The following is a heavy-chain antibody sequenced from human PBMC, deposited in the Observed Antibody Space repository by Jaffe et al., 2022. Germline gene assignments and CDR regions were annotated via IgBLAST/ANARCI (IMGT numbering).Heavy chain of an antibody. CDR3: ARKMVTTVTTQFDC. D-gene: IGHD4-17*01. CDR1: EFTFSSYG. V-gene: IGHV3-23*01. J-gene: IGHJ4*02. CDR2: ISGSGGST. Sequence: EVQLLESGGGLVQPGGSLRLSCAASEFTFSSYGMSWVRQAPGKGLEWVSAISGSGGSTYYADSVKGRFTISRDNSKNTLYLQMSSLRDEDTAVYYCARKMVTTVTTQFDCWGQGTLVTVSS.